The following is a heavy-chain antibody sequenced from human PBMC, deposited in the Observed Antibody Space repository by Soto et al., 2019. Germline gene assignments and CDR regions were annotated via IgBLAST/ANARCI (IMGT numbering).Heavy chain of an antibody. J-gene: IGHJ6*02. CDR2: IKQDGSEK. CDR1: GFTFSSYL. D-gene: IGHD3-10*01. Sequence: PEGSLRRSCAAAGFTFSSYLMSSVRQAPGQGLEWVANIKQDGSEKYYVDSVNGRFTISRDNAKNSLYLQMNSLRAEDTVVYYCARDPILLWFGELLFDGMDVWGQGTTVTVS. CDR3: ARDPILLWFGELLFDGMDV. V-gene: IGHV3-7*03.